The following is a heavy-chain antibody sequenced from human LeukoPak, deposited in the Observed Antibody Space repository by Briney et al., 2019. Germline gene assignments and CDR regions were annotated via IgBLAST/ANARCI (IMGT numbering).Heavy chain of an antibody. CDR3: ARIFYYGSGNNWFDP. Sequence: PGGSLRLSCAASGFTVSSNYMGWVRQAPGKGLEWVSVIYRGGSKDYGDSVKGRFTISRDNSKNTLYLQMNSLRAEDTAIYYCARIFYYGSGNNWFDPWGQGTLVTVSS. V-gene: IGHV3-53*01. J-gene: IGHJ5*02. CDR2: IYRGGSK. D-gene: IGHD3-10*01. CDR1: GFTVSSNY.